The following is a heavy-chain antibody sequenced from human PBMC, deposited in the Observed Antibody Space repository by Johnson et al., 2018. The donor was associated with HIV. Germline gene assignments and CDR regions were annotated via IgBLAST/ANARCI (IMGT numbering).Heavy chain of an antibody. CDR3: ARDLVDAVIVVFGALDI. V-gene: IGHV3-7*03. Sequence: EVQLVESGGGVVQPGRSLRLSCAASGFIFSSYGMHWVRQAPGKGLEWVANIKQHGSEKTYVDSVKGRFTISRDNSKNTLYLQMTSLRQDDTSLYYCARDLVDAVIVVFGALDIWGQGTMVTVSS. CDR1: GFIFSSYG. CDR2: IKQHGSEK. D-gene: IGHD3-22*01. J-gene: IGHJ3*02.